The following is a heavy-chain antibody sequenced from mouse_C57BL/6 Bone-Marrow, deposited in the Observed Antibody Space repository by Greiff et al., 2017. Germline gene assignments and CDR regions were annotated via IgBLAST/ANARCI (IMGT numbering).Heavy chain of an antibody. Sequence: VQLKESGPGLVKPSQSLSLTCSVTGYSITSGYYWNWIRQFPGNKLEWMGYISYDGSNNYNPSLKNRISITRDTSKNQFFLKLNSVTTEDTATYYCARGGDYDLRGQGTTLTVSS. CDR1: GYSITSGYY. CDR2: ISYDGSN. D-gene: IGHD2-4*01. J-gene: IGHJ2*01. V-gene: IGHV3-6*01. CDR3: ARGGDYDL.